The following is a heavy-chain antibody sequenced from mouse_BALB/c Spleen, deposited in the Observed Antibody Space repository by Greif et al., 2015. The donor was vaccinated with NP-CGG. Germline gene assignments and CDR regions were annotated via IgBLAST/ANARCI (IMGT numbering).Heavy chain of an antibody. D-gene: IGHD1-1*01. J-gene: IGHJ3*01. Sequence: EVQVVESGAELVKPGASVKLSCTASGFNIKDTYMHWVKRRPEQGLEWIGRIDPANGNTKYDPKFQGKAIITADTSSNPAYLQLSSLTSEDTAVYYCASNYGPWFAYWGQGTLVTVSA. V-gene: IGHV14-3*02. CDR2: IDPANGNT. CDR1: GFNIKDTY. CDR3: ASNYGPWFAY.